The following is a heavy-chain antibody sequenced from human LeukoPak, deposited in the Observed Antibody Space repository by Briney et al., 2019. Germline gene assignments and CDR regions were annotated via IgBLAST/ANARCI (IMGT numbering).Heavy chain of an antibody. J-gene: IGHJ4*02. CDR2: ISYDGSNK. D-gene: IGHD4-17*01. V-gene: IGHV3-30*03. CDR3: ARAYGDYRGPYYFDY. CDR1: GFTFTCYG. Sequence: GGSLRLSCAASGFTFTCYGMHWVRQAPGKRLEWVAVISYDGSNKYYADSVKGRFTISRDNSKNTLYLQMNSLRAEDTAVYYCARAYGDYRGPYYFDYWGQGTLVTVSS.